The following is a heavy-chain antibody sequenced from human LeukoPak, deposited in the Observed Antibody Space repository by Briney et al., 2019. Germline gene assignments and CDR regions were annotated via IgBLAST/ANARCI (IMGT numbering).Heavy chain of an antibody. Sequence: PSETLSLTCTVSGGSISSGDYYWSWIRQPPGKGLEWIGYIYYSGSTYYNPSLKSRVTISVDRSKNQFSLKLSSVTAADTAVYYCARDGSSLYFFDYWGQGTLVTVSS. D-gene: IGHD6-6*01. J-gene: IGHJ4*02. CDR1: GGSISSGDYY. V-gene: IGHV4-30-4*08. CDR3: ARDGSSLYFFDY. CDR2: IYYSGST.